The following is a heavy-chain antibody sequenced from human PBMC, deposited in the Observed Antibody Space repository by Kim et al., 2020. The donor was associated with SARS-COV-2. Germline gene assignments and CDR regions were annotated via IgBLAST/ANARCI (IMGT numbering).Heavy chain of an antibody. CDR2: IWNNGDKN. D-gene: IGHD2-2*01. CDR3: ARAPFCTSSTCYDYVDV. V-gene: IGHV3-33*01. Sequence: GGSLRLSCVASGFGFGVYGMHWVRQAPGKGLEWVSVIWNNGDKNEYGNSVKGRFIISSDNSKNTLYLQMNSLSADDTAVYFCARAPFCTSSTCYDYVDV. J-gene: IGHJ6*03. CDR1: GFGFGVYG.